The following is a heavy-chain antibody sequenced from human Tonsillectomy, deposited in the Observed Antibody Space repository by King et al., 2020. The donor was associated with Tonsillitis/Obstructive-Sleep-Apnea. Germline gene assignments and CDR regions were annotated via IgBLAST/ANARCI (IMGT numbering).Heavy chain of an antibody. CDR2: INPNSGGT. CDR3: ARDRDNWNFKGHSYYGMDV. D-gene: IGHD1-7*01. V-gene: IGHV1-2*02. Sequence: QVQLVQSGAEVKKPGASVKVSCKASGYTFTGYYMHWVRQAPGQGLEWMGWINPNSGGTNYAQKFQGRVTMTRDTSISTAYMELSRLRSDDTAVYYCARDRDNWNFKGHSYYGMDVWGQGTTVTVSS. CDR1: GYTFTGYY. J-gene: IGHJ6*02.